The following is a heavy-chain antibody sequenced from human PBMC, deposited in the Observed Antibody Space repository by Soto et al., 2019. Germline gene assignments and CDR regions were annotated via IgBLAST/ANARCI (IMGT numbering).Heavy chain of an antibody. CDR3: AKRQSGNFGPFDS. CDR2: ISGSGANT. J-gene: IGHJ4*02. D-gene: IGHD2-21*02. V-gene: IGHV3-23*01. CDR1: GFTFSSHG. Sequence: GGSLRLSCAASGFTFSSHGMHWVRQAPGKGLEWVSGISGSGANTNYADSVKGRFAISIDNSKNTLYLQMSSLRAEDTAVYYCAKRQSGNFGPFDSWGQGTLVTVSS.